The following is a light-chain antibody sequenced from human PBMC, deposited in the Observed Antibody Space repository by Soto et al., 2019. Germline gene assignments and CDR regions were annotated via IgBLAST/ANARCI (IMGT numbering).Light chain of an antibody. V-gene: IGKV3-11*01. CDR2: DAS. Sequence: ITQCTSSRHWSPGVPDTLSCRASQSVSSYLAWYQQKPGQAPRLIIYDASNRATGIPARFSGSGSGTDFTLTISSLEPEDFAVYYCQQRSNGITFGQGTRLEIK. J-gene: IGKJ5*01. CDR1: QSVSSY. CDR3: QQRSNGIT.